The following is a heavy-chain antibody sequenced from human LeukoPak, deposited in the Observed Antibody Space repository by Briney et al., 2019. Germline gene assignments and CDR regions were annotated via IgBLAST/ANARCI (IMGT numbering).Heavy chain of an antibody. Sequence: PGVSLRLSCEASGFTFNNAWMSWVRQAPGKGLEWVGHIKSKSDGGTTDYAAPVKGRFTISRDDSKNTLYLQMNSLKTEDTAVYYCTTVEDDYVWGSSYYFDYWGQGTLVTVSS. J-gene: IGHJ4*02. CDR1: GFTFNNAW. D-gene: IGHD3-16*01. V-gene: IGHV3-15*01. CDR2: IKSKSDGGTT. CDR3: TTVEDDYVWGSSYYFDY.